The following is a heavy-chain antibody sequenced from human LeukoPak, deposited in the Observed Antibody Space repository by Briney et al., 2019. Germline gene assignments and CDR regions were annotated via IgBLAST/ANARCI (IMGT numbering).Heavy chain of an antibody. CDR3: ARHRSSWVSGWPFDY. V-gene: IGHV4-38-2*02. J-gene: IGHJ4*02. Sequence: KTSETLSLTCTVSGYSISSGYYWGWIRQPPGKGLEWIGSIYHSGSTYYNPSLKSRVTISVDTSKNQFSLKLSSVTAADTAVYYCARHRSSWVSGWPFDYWGQGTLVTVSS. CDR2: IYHSGST. D-gene: IGHD6-19*01. CDR1: GYSISSGYY.